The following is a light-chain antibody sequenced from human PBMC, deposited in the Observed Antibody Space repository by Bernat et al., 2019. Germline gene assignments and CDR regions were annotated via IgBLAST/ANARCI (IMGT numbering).Light chain of an antibody. J-gene: IGKJ1*01. V-gene: IGKV3-15*01. Sequence: PGERATLSCRASRSVSSNLAWYQQKPGQAPRLLIFAASTRATGIPARFSGSGSGTEFTLNISSLQSEDFAVYYCQQYDNSGWTFGQGTKVEIK. CDR3: QQYDNSGWT. CDR2: AAS. CDR1: RSVSSN.